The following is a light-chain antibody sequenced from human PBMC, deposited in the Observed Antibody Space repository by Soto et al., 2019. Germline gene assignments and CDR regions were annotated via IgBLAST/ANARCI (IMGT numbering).Light chain of an antibody. CDR2: ANI. V-gene: IGLV1-40*01. CDR3: CSYAGSYNYV. Sequence: QSVLTQSPSVSGAPGQRVTISCTGSSSNIGAGYDVHWYQQLPGTAPKLLIFANINRPSGVPDRFSGSKSGTSASLTISGLQAEDEADYYCCSYAGSYNYVFGTGTKVTV. J-gene: IGLJ1*01. CDR1: SSNIGAGYD.